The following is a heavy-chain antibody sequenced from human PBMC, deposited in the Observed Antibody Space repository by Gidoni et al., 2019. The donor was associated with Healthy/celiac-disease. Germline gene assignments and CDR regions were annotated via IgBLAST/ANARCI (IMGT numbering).Heavy chain of an antibody. CDR2: FDLDDGET. CDR1: GYTLTELS. D-gene: IGHD3-22*01. V-gene: IGHV1-24*01. CDR3: ACYDSSGYYCHFDY. J-gene: IGHJ4*02. Sequence: QVQLVQAGAEVTKPGASVKASCKVSGYTLTELSMHWVRQAPGKGLEWMGGFDLDDGETIYAQKFQGRVSMTEDTSTDAAYMELRSLRSEDAAVYYCACYDSSGYYCHFDYWGQGTLVTVSS.